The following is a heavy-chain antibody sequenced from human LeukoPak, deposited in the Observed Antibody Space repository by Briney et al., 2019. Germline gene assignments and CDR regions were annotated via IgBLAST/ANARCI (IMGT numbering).Heavy chain of an antibody. CDR2: ISYDGTNK. CDR3: ARALGTLVRGVIDYYGMDV. D-gene: IGHD3-10*01. V-gene: IGHV3-30*03. CDR1: GFTFSNYG. J-gene: IGHJ6*02. Sequence: GGSLRLSCAAAGFTFSNYGMHWVRQAPGKGLEWVAVISYDGTNKYYPDSVKGRFTISRVNSKNTLYLQMNSLRAEDTAVYYCARALGTLVRGVIDYYGMDVWGQGTTVTVSS.